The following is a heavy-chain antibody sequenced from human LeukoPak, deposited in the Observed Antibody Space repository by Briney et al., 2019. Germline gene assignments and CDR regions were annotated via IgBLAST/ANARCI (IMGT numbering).Heavy chain of an antibody. CDR2: IRYDGSNK. J-gene: IGHJ5*02. Sequence: GGSLRLSCAASGFTFSSYGMHWVRQAPGKGLEWVAFIRYDGSNKYYADSVKGRFTISRDNSKNTLYLQMNSLRAEDTAVYYCAKEPRIQLWYNWFDPWGQGTLVTVSS. CDR1: GFTFSSYG. D-gene: IGHD5-18*01. V-gene: IGHV3-30*02. CDR3: AKEPRIQLWYNWFDP.